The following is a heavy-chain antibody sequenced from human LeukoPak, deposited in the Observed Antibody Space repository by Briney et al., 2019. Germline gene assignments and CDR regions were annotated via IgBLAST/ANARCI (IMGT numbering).Heavy chain of an antibody. J-gene: IGHJ4*02. Sequence: PGGSLRLSCAASGFTFSKYAMSWVRQAPGKGLEWVSVIYSGGSTYYADSVKGRFTISRDNSKNTLYLQMNSLRAEDTAVYYCAREGSWGGGDYWGQGTLVTVSS. D-gene: IGHD7-27*01. V-gene: IGHV3-66*01. CDR3: AREGSWGGGDY. CDR2: IYSGGST. CDR1: GFTFSKYA.